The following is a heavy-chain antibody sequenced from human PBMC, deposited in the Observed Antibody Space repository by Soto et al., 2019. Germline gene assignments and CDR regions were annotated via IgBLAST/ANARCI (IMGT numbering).Heavy chain of an antibody. CDR1: GFSFSTYA. V-gene: IGHV3-23*01. D-gene: IGHD6-25*01. J-gene: IGHJ6*02. Sequence: EVQLLESGGGLVQPGGSLRLSCAASGFSFSTYAMSWVRQAPWKGLEWLAAISGSGGYTYYADSVKGRFTISRYNAKNTLYREMNSLRAEETAVYYCAKSERPATYYFYGMDVCGAGTTVTV. CDR2: ISGSGGYT. CDR3: AKSERPATYYFYGMDV.